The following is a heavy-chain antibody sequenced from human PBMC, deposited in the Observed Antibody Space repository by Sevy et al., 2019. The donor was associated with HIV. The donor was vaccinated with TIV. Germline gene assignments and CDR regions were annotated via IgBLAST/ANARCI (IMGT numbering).Heavy chain of an antibody. CDR2: LSFGCGEI. V-gene: IGHV3-23*01. CDR1: GFTFSKYS. CDR3: AGEGCTKPHDY. D-gene: IGHD2-8*01. J-gene: IGHJ4*02. Sequence: GGSLGLSCAASGFTFSKYSMSWVRQPPGKGLEWVSTLSFGCGEINYADSVKGRFTISRDNSKSSVYLQMNNLRPEDTAVYYCAGEGCTKPHDYWGQGTLVTVSS.